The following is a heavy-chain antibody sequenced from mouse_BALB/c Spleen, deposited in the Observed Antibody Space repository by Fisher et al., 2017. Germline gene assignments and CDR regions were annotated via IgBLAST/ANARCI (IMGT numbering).Heavy chain of an antibody. D-gene: IGHD1-1*01. V-gene: IGHV5-9-2*01. J-gene: IGHJ1*01. CDR3: ARPPFITTVVAPGYFDV. Sequence: RFTISRDNAKNNLYLQMSSLRSEDTALYYCARPPFITTVVAPGYFDVWGAGTTVTVSS.